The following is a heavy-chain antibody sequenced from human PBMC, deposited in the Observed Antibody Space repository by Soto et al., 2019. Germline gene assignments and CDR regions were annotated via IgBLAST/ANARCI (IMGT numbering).Heavy chain of an antibody. Sequence: ASVKVSCKSSGGTFSSYAISWVRQAPGQGLEWMGGIIPIFGTANYAQKFQGRVTITADESTSTAYMELSSLRSEDTAVYYCARVVGSRDGYNKNGMDVWGQGITVTVPS. V-gene: IGHV1-69*13. D-gene: IGHD5-12*01. J-gene: IGHJ6*02. CDR1: GGTFSSYA. CDR2: IIPIFGTA. CDR3: ARVVGSRDGYNKNGMDV.